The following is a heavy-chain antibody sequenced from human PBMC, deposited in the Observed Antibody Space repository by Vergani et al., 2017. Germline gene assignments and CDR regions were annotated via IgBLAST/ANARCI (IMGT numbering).Heavy chain of an antibody. CDR3: ARGETRTDWFDP. Sequence: QVQLQESGPGLVKPSQTLSLTCTVSGGSISSDIYYWDWIRQPAGKGLEWIGRVYSSGSTNYNPSLKSRVTISVDTSKNQFSRKLNSVTAADTAVYYCARGETRTDWFDPWGQGTLVTVSS. D-gene: IGHD3/OR15-3a*01. V-gene: IGHV4-61*02. CDR2: VYSSGST. J-gene: IGHJ5*02. CDR1: GGSISSDIYY.